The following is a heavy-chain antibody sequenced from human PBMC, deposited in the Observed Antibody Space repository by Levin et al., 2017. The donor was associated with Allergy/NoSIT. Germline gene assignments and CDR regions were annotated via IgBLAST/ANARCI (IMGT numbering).Heavy chain of an antibody. Sequence: GESLKISCKASGYALTSYDINWVRQATGQGLEWMGWMNPNSGKTGYAQRFQGRVTLSRDTSISTVYMELSSLRSEDTAVYYCARDYGGNSGWFDPWGQGTLVTVSS. CDR1: GYALTSYD. CDR3: ARDYGGNSGWFDP. V-gene: IGHV1-8*01. D-gene: IGHD4-23*01. J-gene: IGHJ5*02. CDR2: MNPNSGKT.